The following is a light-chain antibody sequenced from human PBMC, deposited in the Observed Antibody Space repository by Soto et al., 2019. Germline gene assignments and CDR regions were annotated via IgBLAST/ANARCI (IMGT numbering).Light chain of an antibody. CDR3: QQSFSTPQP. CDR2: VAS. CDR1: QSIHIY. V-gene: IGKV1-39*01. J-gene: IGKJ4*01. Sequence: DIQMTQSPCSLSASVGDSVTITCRASQSIHIYLSWYQQKPGKSPKLLINVASTLQGGVPSRFSGSGSGTKFTLAISRLQPEDSATYFVQQSFSTPQPFGGGTRVELK.